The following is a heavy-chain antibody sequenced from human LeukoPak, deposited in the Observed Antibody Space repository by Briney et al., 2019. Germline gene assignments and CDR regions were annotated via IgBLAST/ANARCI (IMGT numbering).Heavy chain of an antibody. V-gene: IGHV3-15*01. Sequence: PGGSLRLSCAASGFTFSNAWMSWVRQAPGKGLEWVGRIKSKTDGGTTDYAAPVKGRFTISRDDSKNTLYLQMNSLKTEDTAVYYCTTSVGYSSSSDWFDPWGQGTLVTVSS. CDR2: IKSKTDGGTT. CDR3: TTSVGYSSSSDWFDP. J-gene: IGHJ5*02. D-gene: IGHD6-13*01. CDR1: GFTFSNAW.